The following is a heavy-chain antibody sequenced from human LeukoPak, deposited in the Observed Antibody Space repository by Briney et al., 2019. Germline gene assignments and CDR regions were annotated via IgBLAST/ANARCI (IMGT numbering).Heavy chain of an antibody. CDR3: SPSKFDN. CDR1: GFIFTSYG. CDR2: ISSSGSNI. J-gene: IGHJ4*02. Sequence: PGGSLRLSSTASGFIFTSYGMNWVRQAPGKGLEWVSYISSSGSNIFYADSVKGLFTISRDNAKNSLYLQMNSLRAEDTAVYYCSPSKFDNCGQRTLVTVSS. V-gene: IGHV3-48*01.